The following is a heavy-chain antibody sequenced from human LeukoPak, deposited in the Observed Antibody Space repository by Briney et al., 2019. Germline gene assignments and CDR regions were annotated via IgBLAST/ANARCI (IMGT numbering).Heavy chain of an antibody. CDR2: INPNSGGT. CDR1: GYTFTGYY. D-gene: IGHD6-19*01. V-gene: IGHV1-2*06. Sequence: GASVKVSCKASGYTFTGYYMHWVRQAPGQGLEWMGRINPNSGGTNYAQKFQGRVTMTRDTSISTAYMELSRLRSDDTAVYYCARVEGIRQWLVQGDYYFDYWGQGTLVTVSS. J-gene: IGHJ4*02. CDR3: ARVEGIRQWLVQGDYYFDY.